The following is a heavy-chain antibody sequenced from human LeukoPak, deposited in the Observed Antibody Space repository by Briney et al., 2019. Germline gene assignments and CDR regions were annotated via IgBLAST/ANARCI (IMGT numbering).Heavy chain of an antibody. CDR2: IIPIFGTA. CDR1: GGTFSSYA. V-gene: IGHV1-69*05. CDR3: ARADDSSGYYPCY. Sequence: ASVKVSCKASGGTFSSYAISWVRQAPGQGLEWMGGIIPIFGTANYAQKFQGRVTITTDESTSTAYMKLNSLTSEDTGIYYCARADDSSGYYPCYWGQGTLVTVSS. D-gene: IGHD3-22*01. J-gene: IGHJ4*02.